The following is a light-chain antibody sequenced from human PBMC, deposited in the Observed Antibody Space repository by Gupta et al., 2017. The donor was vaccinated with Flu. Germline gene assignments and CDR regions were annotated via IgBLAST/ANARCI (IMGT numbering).Light chain of an antibody. CDR1: QSFNSW. J-gene: IGKJ1*01. V-gene: IGKV1-5*03. Sequence: DIQMTQSPSILSASVGDRVTITCRASQSFNSWLAWYQQKPGKAPRLVIYRASTVESGVPSRFRGSESGTEFNLTISGLEPDDFAIYYCQQYADYPWTFGQGTKVEI. CDR2: RAS. CDR3: QQYADYPWT.